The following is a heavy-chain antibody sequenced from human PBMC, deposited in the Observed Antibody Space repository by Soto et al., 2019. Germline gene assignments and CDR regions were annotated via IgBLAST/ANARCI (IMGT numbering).Heavy chain of an antibody. CDR3: GRYRVDYYFDY. V-gene: IGHV4-59*01. CDR1: GGSISSYY. J-gene: IGHJ4*02. CDR2: IYYSGST. Sequence: PSETLSLTCTVSGGSISSYYWSWIRQPPGKGLEWIGYIYYSGSTNYNPSLKSRVTISVDTSKNQFSLKLSSVTAADTAVYYCGRYRVDYYFDYWGQGTLVTVSS. D-gene: IGHD3-9*01.